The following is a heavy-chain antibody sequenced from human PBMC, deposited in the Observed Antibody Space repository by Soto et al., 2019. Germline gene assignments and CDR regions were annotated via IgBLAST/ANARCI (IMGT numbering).Heavy chain of an antibody. CDR3: AKILAQVATTHYFDY. Sequence: PGGSLRLSCAASGFTFSCYAMSWVRQAPGKGLEWVSAISGSGGSTYYADSVKGRFTISRDNSKNTLYLQMNSLRAEDTAVYYCAKILAQVATTHYFDYWGQGTLVTVSS. CDR1: GFTFSCYA. CDR2: ISGSGGST. J-gene: IGHJ4*02. D-gene: IGHD5-12*01. V-gene: IGHV3-23*01.